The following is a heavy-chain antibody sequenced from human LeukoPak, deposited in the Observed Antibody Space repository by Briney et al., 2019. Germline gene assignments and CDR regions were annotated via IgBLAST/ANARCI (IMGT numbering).Heavy chain of an antibody. CDR1: GGSITSNTNY. CDR2: IYYSGTT. Sequence: SETLSLTCTVSGGSITSNTNYWGWIRQPPGKGLEWIGNIYYSGTTYYNPSLKSRVTISVDTSKNQFSLKLSSVTAADTAVYYCARVGDVNYYYYYYMDVWGKGTTVTVSS. V-gene: IGHV4-39*07. D-gene: IGHD3-10*01. J-gene: IGHJ6*03. CDR3: ARVGDVNYYYYYYMDV.